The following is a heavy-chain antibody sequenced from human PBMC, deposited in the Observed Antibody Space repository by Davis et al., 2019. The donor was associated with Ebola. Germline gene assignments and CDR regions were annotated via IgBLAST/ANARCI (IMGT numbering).Heavy chain of an antibody. Sequence: ASVKVSCKASGYTFTSYYMHWVRQAPGQGLEWMGIINPSGGSTSYAQKFQGRVTMTRDTSTSTVYMELSSLRSEDTAVYYCARDRPNLSYGDSWDWYFDLWGRGTLVTVSS. CDR2: INPSGGST. J-gene: IGHJ2*01. V-gene: IGHV1-46*01. CDR1: GYTFTSYY. D-gene: IGHD4-17*01. CDR3: ARDRPNLSYGDSWDWYFDL.